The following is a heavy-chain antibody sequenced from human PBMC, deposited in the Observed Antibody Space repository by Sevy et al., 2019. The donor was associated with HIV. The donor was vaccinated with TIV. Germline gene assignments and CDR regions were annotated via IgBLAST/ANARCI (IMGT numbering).Heavy chain of an antibody. CDR2: VYYTGST. D-gene: IGHD2-21*01. CDR3: ARTAPGPLRVWNYFDS. V-gene: IGHV4-39*01. J-gene: IGHJ4*02. Sequence: PSETLSLNCSVSGGSIDSPGYYWGWIRQPPGKGLEWIGSVYYTGSTYHNPSLRSRVTLSIDTSKNEFSLKLTSLTAADTAVYFCARTAPGPLRVWNYFDSWSQGTLVTVSS. CDR1: GGSIDSPGYY.